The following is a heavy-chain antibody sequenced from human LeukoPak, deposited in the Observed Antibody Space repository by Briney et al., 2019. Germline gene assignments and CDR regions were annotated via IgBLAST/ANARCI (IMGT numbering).Heavy chain of an antibody. D-gene: IGHD3-10*01. CDR1: GFDFSAYG. CDR2: ISYDGTNK. V-gene: IGHV3-30*18. CDR3: VKAFQYYGSWSYGC. J-gene: IGHJ4*02. Sequence: GGSLRLSCAASGFDFSAYGMHWVREAPGKGLEWVAVISYDGTNKYYGDTVKDRFTISRDNSNNTLYLQMNSLRAEDTAVYYCVKAFQYYGSWSYGCWGQGTLVTVSS.